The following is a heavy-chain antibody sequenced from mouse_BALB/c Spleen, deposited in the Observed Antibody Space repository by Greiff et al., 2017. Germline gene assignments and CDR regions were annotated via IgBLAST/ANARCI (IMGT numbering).Heavy chain of an antibody. CDR2: ISSGGSYT. Sequence: EVMLVESGGGLVKPGGSLKLSCAASGFTFSSYAMSWVRQSPEKRLEWVAEISSGGSYTYYPDTVTGRFTISRHNAKNTLYLEMSSLRSEDTAMYYCARNYGSSRAMDYWGQGTSVTVSS. D-gene: IGHD1-1*01. J-gene: IGHJ4*01. CDR3: ARNYGSSRAMDY. CDR1: GFTFSSYA. V-gene: IGHV5-9-4*01.